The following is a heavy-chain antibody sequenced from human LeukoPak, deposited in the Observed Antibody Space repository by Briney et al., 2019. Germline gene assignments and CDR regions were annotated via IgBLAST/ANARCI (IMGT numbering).Heavy chain of an antibody. V-gene: IGHV7-4-1*02. Sequence: ASVKVSCKASGYTFTNHAINWVRQAPGQGLEYMGWIDTNTGNPSYAQAFTGRIVFSLDTSVSTAYLEIRSLKAEDSAVYFCARRSMVQHMDVWGKGTTVIVSS. CDR1: GYTFTNHA. J-gene: IGHJ6*03. D-gene: IGHD3-10*01. CDR3: ARRSMVQHMDV. CDR2: IDTNTGNP.